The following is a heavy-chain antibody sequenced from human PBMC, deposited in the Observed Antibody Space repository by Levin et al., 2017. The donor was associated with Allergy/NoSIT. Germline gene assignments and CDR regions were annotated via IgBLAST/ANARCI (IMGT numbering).Heavy chain of an antibody. V-gene: IGHV1-2*02. J-gene: IGHJ6*02. CDR2: INPNSGGT. CDR3: ARDPGVVVPAAPYYYYGMDV. Sequence: GESLKISCKASGYTFTGYYMHWVRQAPGQGLEWMGWINPNSGGTNYAQKFQGRVTMTRDTSISTAYMELSRLRSDDTAVYYCARDPGVVVPAAPYYYYGMDVWGQGTTVTVSS. CDR1: GYTFTGYY. D-gene: IGHD2-2*01.